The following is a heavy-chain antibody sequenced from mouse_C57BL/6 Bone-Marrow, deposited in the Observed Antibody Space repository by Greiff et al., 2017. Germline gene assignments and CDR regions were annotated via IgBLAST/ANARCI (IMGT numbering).Heavy chain of an antibody. CDR1: GFNIKDYY. D-gene: IGHD2-2*01. Sequence: VQLQQSGAELVKPGASVKLSCTASGFNIKDYYMHWVKQRTEPGLEWIGRIDPEDGVTKYAPKFQGKATITADTSSNTAYLQLSSLTSEDTAVYYCALWLRYFDVWGTGTTVTVSS. CDR3: ALWLRYFDV. CDR2: IDPEDGVT. V-gene: IGHV14-2*01. J-gene: IGHJ1*03.